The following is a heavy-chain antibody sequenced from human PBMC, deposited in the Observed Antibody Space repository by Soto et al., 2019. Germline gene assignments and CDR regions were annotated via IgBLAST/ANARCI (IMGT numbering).Heavy chain of an antibody. CDR2: INPNSGGT. Sequence: ASVKVSCKASGYTFTGYYMHWVRQAPGQGLEWMGWINPNSGGTNYAQKFQGWVTMTRDTSISTAYMELSRLRSDDTAVYYCARDTGFVGAPVLDAFDIRGQGTMVTVS. V-gene: IGHV1-2*04. D-gene: IGHD1-26*01. CDR3: ARDTGFVGAPVLDAFDI. J-gene: IGHJ3*02. CDR1: GYTFTGYY.